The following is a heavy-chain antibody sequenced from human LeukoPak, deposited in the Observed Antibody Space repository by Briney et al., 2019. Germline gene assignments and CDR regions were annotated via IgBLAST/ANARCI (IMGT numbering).Heavy chain of an antibody. D-gene: IGHD2-2*02. CDR1: GFTFSGYG. CDR2: ISYDGSNK. V-gene: IGHV3-30*03. J-gene: IGHJ6*02. Sequence: GGSLRLSCAASGFTFSGYGMHWVRQAPGRGLEWLLLISYDGSNKYYADSVKGRFTISRDNSKNTLYLQMNSLRAEDTAVYYCARVPRPCSSTSCYMRYYYYYGMDVWGQGTTVTVSS. CDR3: ARVPRPCSSTSCYMRYYYYYGMDV.